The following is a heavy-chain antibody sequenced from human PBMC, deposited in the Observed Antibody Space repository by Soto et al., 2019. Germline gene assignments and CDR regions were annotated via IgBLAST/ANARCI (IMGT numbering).Heavy chain of an antibody. V-gene: IGHV4-31*03. J-gene: IGHJ5*02. Sequence: SETLSLTCTVSGGSISSDGYYWSWIRQHPGKGLEWIGYIYYSGSTYYNPSLKSRVTISVDTSKNQFSLKLSSVTAADTAVYYCARTCYDSSGTPAAPWAQGTLVTVCS. CDR2: IYYSGST. D-gene: IGHD3-22*01. CDR1: GGSISSDGYY. CDR3: ARTCYDSSGTPAAP.